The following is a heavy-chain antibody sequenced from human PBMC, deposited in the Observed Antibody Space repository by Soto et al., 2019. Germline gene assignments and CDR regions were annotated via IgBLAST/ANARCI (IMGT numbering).Heavy chain of an antibody. D-gene: IGHD1-7*01. J-gene: IGHJ4*02. CDR3: RSVWVWHYEFDY. V-gene: IGHV3-74*01. CDR1: GFTFSTYW. CDR2: IKTDGSST. Sequence: EVQLVESGGGLVQPGGSLRLSCAASGFTFSTYWMHWVRQAPGEGLVWVSRIKTDGSSTSYADSVKGRFTISRDNAKNSMYLQMNSLSAEDTAVYYLRSVWVWHYEFDYWGQGTLGTVSS.